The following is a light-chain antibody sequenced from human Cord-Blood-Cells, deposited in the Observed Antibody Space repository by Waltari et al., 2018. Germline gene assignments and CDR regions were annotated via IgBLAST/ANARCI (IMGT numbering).Light chain of an antibody. Sequence: QSALTQPASVSGSPGQSITISCTGTSSDVGSYNLVSWYQQHPGKAPKLMIYEGSKRPSGGSNRFSGSKSGNTASLTISGLQAEDEADYYCCSYTSSSTPWVFGGWTKLTVL. CDR2: EGS. CDR1: SSDVGSYNL. CDR3: CSYTSSSTPWV. J-gene: IGLJ3*02. V-gene: IGLV2-14*02.